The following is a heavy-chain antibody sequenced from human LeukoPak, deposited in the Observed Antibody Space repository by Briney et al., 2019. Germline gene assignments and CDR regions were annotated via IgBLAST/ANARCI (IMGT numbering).Heavy chain of an antibody. CDR1: GFTFSSYA. Sequence: GGSLRLSCAASGFTFSSYAMHWVRQAPGKGLEYVSAISSNGGSTYYANSVKGRFTISRDNSKNTLYLQMGSLRAEDMAVYYCARADREMATALFDYWGQGTLVTVSS. J-gene: IGHJ4*02. CDR3: ARADREMATALFDY. D-gene: IGHD5-24*01. CDR2: ISSNGGST. V-gene: IGHV3-64*01.